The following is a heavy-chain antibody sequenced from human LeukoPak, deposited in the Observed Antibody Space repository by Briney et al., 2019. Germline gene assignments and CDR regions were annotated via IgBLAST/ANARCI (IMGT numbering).Heavy chain of an antibody. CDR1: GFTFNTHA. D-gene: IGHD3-10*01. Sequence: GGSLRLSCEASGFTFNTHAMSWVRQAPGKGLEWVASITSSGRTPYYADSAKGRFTISRDNSKNTLYLQVNSLRGEDTALYYCAKDRPNFYETSGSYYKIKGDFWGQGSLVTVSS. V-gene: IGHV3-23*01. J-gene: IGHJ4*02. CDR3: AKDRPNFYETSGSYYKIKGDF. CDR2: ITSSGRTP.